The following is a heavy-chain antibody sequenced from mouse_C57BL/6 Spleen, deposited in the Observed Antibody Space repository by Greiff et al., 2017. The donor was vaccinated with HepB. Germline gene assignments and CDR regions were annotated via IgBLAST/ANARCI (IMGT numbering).Heavy chain of an antibody. D-gene: IGHD1-1*01. J-gene: IGHJ4*01. CDR1: GYTFTSYW. CDR3: ATHYYGSSGYAMDY. Sequence: QVQLQQCGAELAKPGASVKLSCKASGYTFTSYWMHWVKQRPGQGLEWIGYINPSSGYTKYNQKFKDKATLTADKSSSTAYMQLSSLTYEDSAVYYCATHYYGSSGYAMDYWGQGTSVTVSS. CDR2: INPSSGYT. V-gene: IGHV1-7*01.